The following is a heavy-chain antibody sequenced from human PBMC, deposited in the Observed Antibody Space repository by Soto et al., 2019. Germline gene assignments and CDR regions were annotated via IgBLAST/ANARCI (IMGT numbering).Heavy chain of an antibody. J-gene: IGHJ3*02. CDR3: ARGGGYDFWSGYYTGAFDI. Sequence: QVQLVQSGAEVKKPGASVKVSCKASGYTFTGYYMHWVRQAPGQGLEWMGWINPNSGGTNYAQKFQGWVTRTRGTSFSKACMELSRLRSDDTAVYYCARGGGYDFWSGYYTGAFDIWGQGTMVTVSS. CDR1: GYTFTGYY. D-gene: IGHD3-3*01. CDR2: INPNSGGT. V-gene: IGHV1-2*04.